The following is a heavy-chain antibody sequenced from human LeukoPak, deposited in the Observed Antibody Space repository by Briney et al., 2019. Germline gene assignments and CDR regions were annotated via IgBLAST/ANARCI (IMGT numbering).Heavy chain of an antibody. Sequence: GGSLRLSCAASGFTFSSYSMNWVRQAPGKGLEWVSYISSSSSTIYYADSVKGRFTISRDNAKNSLYLQMNSLRAEDTAVYYCARDTTIIRGVIIDYWGQGTLVTVSS. J-gene: IGHJ4*02. D-gene: IGHD3-10*01. CDR1: GFTFSSYS. CDR2: ISSSSSTI. CDR3: ARDTTIIRGVIIDY. V-gene: IGHV3-48*04.